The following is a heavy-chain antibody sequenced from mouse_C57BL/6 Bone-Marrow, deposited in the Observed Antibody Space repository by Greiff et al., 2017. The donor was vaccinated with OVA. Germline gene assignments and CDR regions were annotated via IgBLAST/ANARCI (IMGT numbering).Heavy chain of an antibody. V-gene: IGHV1-82*01. Sequence: QVQLQQSGPELVKPGASVKISCKASGYAFSSSWMNWVKQRPGKGLEWIGRIYPGDGDTNYNGKFKGKATLTADKSSSTAYMQLSSLTSEDSAVYFCARGGYDGYWGQGTTLTVSS. J-gene: IGHJ2*01. CDR3: ARGGYDGY. D-gene: IGHD2-2*01. CDR2: IYPGDGDT. CDR1: GYAFSSSW.